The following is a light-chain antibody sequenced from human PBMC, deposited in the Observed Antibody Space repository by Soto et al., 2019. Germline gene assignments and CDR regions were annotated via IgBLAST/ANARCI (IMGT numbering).Light chain of an antibody. CDR3: SSYTSSSTLV. J-gene: IGLJ1*01. V-gene: IGLV2-14*01. Sequence: QSVLTQPASVSGSPGQSITISCTGTSSDVGGYNYVSWYQQHPGKATKLMIYDDSNRPSGVSKRLSGSKSGNTASLTISGFQAEDEADYYCSSYTSSSTLVFGTGTKVTVL. CDR2: DDS. CDR1: SSDVGGYNY.